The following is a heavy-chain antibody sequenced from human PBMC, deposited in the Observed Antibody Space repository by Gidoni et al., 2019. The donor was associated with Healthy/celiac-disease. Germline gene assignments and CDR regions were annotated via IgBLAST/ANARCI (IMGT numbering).Heavy chain of an antibody. CDR2: ISYDGSNK. CDR1: GCTFSSYG. J-gene: IGHJ4*02. CDR3: AKQGGTQAYYFDY. D-gene: IGHD1-1*01. V-gene: IGHV3-30*18. Sequence: QVQLVESGGGVVQPGRSLRLSCAAAGCTFSSYGMHWVRPAPGKGLEWVAVISYDGSNKYYADSVKGRFTISRDNSKNTLYLQMNSLRAEDTAVYYCAKQGGTQAYYFDYWGQGTLVTVSS.